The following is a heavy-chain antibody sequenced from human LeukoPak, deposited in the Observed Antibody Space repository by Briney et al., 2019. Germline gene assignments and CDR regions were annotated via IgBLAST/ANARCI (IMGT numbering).Heavy chain of an antibody. V-gene: IGHV3-21*01. CDR2: ITTSSSYI. CDR3: ASGPPYYYYYMDV. Sequence: GGSLRLSCAASGFTFSSYSMNWVRQAPGKGLEWVSSITTSSSYIYYADSVKGRFTISRDNAKNSLYLHMNSLRAEDTAVYYCASGPPYYYYYMDVWGKGTTVTISS. J-gene: IGHJ6*03. CDR1: GFTFSSYS.